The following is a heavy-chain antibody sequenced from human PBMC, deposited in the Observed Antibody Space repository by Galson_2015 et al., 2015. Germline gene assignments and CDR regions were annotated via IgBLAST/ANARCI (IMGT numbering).Heavy chain of an antibody. CDR1: GFTFSSYG. J-gene: IGHJ6*03. Sequence: SLRLSCAASGFTFSSYGMHWVRQAPGKGLEWVAVISYDGSNKYYADSVKGRFTISRDNPKNTLYVQMNSLRVEDTGVYYCARGTVASGTYYNMDVWGKGTTVTVSS. CDR3: ARGTVASGTYYNMDV. V-gene: IGHV3-30*03. D-gene: IGHD2-15*01. CDR2: ISYDGSNK.